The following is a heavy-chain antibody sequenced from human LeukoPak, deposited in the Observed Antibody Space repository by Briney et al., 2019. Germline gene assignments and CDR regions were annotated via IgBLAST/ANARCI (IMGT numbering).Heavy chain of an antibody. Sequence: SETLSLTCAVSGGSILTTNWWSWVRQPPGKGLEWIGEVHLSGTSNYNPSLKSRVSMSINKSKNQLSLKLTSVTAADTAMYYCARESGAFSPFGFWGQGTLVTVSS. D-gene: IGHD1-26*01. CDR2: VHLSGTS. J-gene: IGHJ4*02. V-gene: IGHV4-4*02. CDR3: ARESGAFSPFGF. CDR1: GGSILTTNW.